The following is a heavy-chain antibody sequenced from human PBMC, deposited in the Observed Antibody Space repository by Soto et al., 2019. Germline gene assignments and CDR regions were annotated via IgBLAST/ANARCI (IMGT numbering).Heavy chain of an antibody. J-gene: IGHJ4*02. V-gene: IGHV1-3*01. CDR1: GDTFTSYA. CDR2: INAGNGNT. Sequence: AAVKFSGKASGDTFTSYAMHWVRQAPGQRLEWMGWINAGNGNTKYSQKFQGRVTITRDTSASTAYMELSSLRSEDTAVYYCARVRSSYGDYVFDYWGQGTLVTVSS. D-gene: IGHD4-17*01. CDR3: ARVRSSYGDYVFDY.